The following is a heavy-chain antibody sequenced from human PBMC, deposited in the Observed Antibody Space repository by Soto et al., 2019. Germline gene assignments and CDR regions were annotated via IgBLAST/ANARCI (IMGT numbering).Heavy chain of an antibody. D-gene: IGHD3-16*01. CDR2: ISGSGGRS. Sequence: EVQLLDSGGGLVQPGGSLRLSCAASGFTFSNYAMTWVRQGPGKGLEWVSGISGSGGRSYYADSVKGRFTISRDNSKSTLYLQMNRRRAEDTAVYYCAKAYFVWSSEQPYYFDYWGQGTLVTVSS. V-gene: IGHV3-23*01. CDR1: GFTFSNYA. J-gene: IGHJ4*02. CDR3: AKAYFVWSSEQPYYFDY.